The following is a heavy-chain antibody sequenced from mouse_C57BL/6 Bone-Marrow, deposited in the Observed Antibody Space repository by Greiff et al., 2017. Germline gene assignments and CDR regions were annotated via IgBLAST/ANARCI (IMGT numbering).Heavy chain of an antibody. Sequence: VQLQQSGAELVKPGASVKLSCTASGFNIKDYYIHWVKQRTEQGLEWIGRIDPEDGETKYAPNFKDKATMTADTSSTTAYLPLSSLTSEDTAVYCCTRSLIYYGTNYWGQGTTLTVSS. D-gene: IGHD1-1*01. CDR1: GFNIKDYY. V-gene: IGHV14-2*01. CDR3: TRSLIYYGTNY. J-gene: IGHJ2*01. CDR2: IDPEDGET.